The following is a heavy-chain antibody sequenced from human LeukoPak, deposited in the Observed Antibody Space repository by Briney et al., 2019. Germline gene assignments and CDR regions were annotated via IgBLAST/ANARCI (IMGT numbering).Heavy chain of an antibody. CDR1: GFTFSSYS. J-gene: IGHJ4*02. Sequence: GGSLRLSCAASGFTFSSYSMNWVRQAPGKGLEWVSSISSSSSYIYYADSVKGRFTISRDNAKNSLYLQMNSLRAEDTAVYYCAKDVDIVATIPYWGQGTLVTVSS. V-gene: IGHV3-21*04. CDR2: ISSSSSYI. CDR3: AKDVDIVATIPY. D-gene: IGHD5-12*01.